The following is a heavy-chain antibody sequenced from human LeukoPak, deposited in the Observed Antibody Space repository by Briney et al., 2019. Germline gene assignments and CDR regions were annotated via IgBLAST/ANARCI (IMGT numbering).Heavy chain of an antibody. CDR3: ARVPRIAAAGVNWSDP. V-gene: IGHV4-39*01. Sequence: PSETLSLTCTVSGGSISSSSYYWGWIRQPPGKGLEWIGSIYYSGSTYYNPSLKSRVTISVDTSKNQFSLKLSSVTAADTAVYYCARVPRIAAAGVNWSDPWGQGTLVTVSS. D-gene: IGHD6-13*01. CDR2: IYYSGST. CDR1: GGSISSSSYY. J-gene: IGHJ5*02.